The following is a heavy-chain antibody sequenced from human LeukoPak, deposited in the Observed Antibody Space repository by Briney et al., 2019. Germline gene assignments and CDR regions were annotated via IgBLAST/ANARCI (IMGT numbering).Heavy chain of an antibody. J-gene: IGHJ5*01. CDR3: ARDPAPQGWFDS. CDR1: GGSISSSY. Sequence: SETLSLTCTVSGGSISSSYWSWIRQPPGKGLEWIGYIYYTGSTTYNPSLKSRVTISVDTSKNQFSLKLRSVTAADTAVYHCARDPAPQGWFDSWGQGTLVTVSS. V-gene: IGHV4-59*01. CDR2: IYYTGST.